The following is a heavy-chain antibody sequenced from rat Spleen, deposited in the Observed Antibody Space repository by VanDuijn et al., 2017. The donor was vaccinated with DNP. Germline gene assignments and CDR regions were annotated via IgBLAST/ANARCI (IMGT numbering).Heavy chain of an antibody. Sequence: EVQLVESGGGLVQPGRSLKLSCAASGFTFNDYYMAWVRQAPTKGLEWVASLSYDGGSTYYRDSVKGRFTISRDNERSTLYLQMDSLTSEDTATYYCTKPASYGGFWFAYWGQGTLVTVSS. J-gene: IGHJ3*01. CDR1: GFTFNDYY. V-gene: IGHV5-20*01. CDR2: LSYDGGST. D-gene: IGHD1-11*01. CDR3: TKPASYGGFWFAY.